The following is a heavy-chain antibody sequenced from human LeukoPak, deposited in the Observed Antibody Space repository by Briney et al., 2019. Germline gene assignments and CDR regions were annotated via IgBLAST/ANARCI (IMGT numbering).Heavy chain of an antibody. J-gene: IGHJ4*02. CDR1: GYSFTSYY. CDR3: ARDLIYGSGSFYYFDY. Sequence: ASVKVSCKASGYSFTSYYISWVRQAPGQGLEWMGRINPNSGGTNYAQKFQGRVTMTRDTSISTAYMELSRLRSDDTAVYYCARDLIYGSGSFYYFDYWGQGTLVTVSS. CDR2: INPNSGGT. D-gene: IGHD3-10*01. V-gene: IGHV1-2*06.